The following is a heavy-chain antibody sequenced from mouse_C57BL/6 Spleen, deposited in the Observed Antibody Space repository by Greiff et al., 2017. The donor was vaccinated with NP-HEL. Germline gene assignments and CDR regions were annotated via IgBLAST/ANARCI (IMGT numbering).Heavy chain of an antibody. Sequence: VQLQQSGPELVKPGASVKISCKASGYAFSSSWMNWVKQRPGKGLEWIGRIYPGDGDTNYNGKFKGKATLTADKSSSTAYMQLSSLTSEDSAVYFCARSHFITTVVAPYYFDYWGQGTTLTVSS. D-gene: IGHD1-1*01. CDR1: GYAFSSSW. CDR3: ARSHFITTVVAPYYFDY. CDR2: IYPGDGDT. V-gene: IGHV1-82*01. J-gene: IGHJ2*01.